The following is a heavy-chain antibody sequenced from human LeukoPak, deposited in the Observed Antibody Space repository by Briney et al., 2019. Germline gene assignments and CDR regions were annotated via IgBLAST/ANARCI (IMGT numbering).Heavy chain of an antibody. D-gene: IGHD3-10*02. CDR1: GFTFRTYG. J-gene: IGHJ4*02. CDR3: AKSRVRGVYYFDY. Sequence: GGSLRLSCAASGFTFRTYGMNWVRQAPGKGLEWVAIISYDGSNEDYADSVKGRFTISRDNSKNTLYLQMNSLRAEDSAVHYCAKSRVRGVYYFDYWGQGTLVTVSS. CDR2: ISYDGSNE. V-gene: IGHV3-30*18.